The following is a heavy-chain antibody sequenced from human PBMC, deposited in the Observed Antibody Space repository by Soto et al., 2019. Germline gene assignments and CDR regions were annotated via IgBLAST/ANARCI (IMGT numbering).Heavy chain of an antibody. CDR1: GYTFITYD. V-gene: IGHV1-8*01. Sequence: QVQLVQSVAEVKKPWASVKVSCKASGYTFITYDINWERQATGQGLAWVGWVNHDSGKTEYARKFQGRVTMTRNTCISTVYMELSVLRSEDTAVYYCARGNWFDPWGQGTLVTVSS. J-gene: IGHJ5*02. CDR3: ARGNWFDP. CDR2: VNHDSGKT.